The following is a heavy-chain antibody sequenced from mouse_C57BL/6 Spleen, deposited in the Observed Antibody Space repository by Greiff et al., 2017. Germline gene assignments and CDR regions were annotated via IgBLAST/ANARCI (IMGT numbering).Heavy chain of an antibody. V-gene: IGHV5-17*01. Sequence: EVHLVESGGGLVKPGGSLKLSCAASGFTFSDYGMHWVRQAPEKGLEWVAYISSGSSTIYYADTVKGRFTISRDNAKNTLFLQMTSLRSEDTAMYYCASQLGAYLDYWGQGTTLTVSS. CDR3: ASQLGAYLDY. J-gene: IGHJ2*01. D-gene: IGHD4-1*02. CDR2: ISSGSSTI. CDR1: GFTFSDYG.